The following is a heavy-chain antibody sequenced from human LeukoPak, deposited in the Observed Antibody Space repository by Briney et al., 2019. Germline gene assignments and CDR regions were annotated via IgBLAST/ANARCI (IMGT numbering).Heavy chain of an antibody. J-gene: IGHJ6*03. CDR3: ARVGVVVVAAPPVVNYYYMDV. V-gene: IGHV3-21*01. CDR1: GFTFSSYS. D-gene: IGHD2-15*01. Sequence: GGSLRLSCAASGFTFSSYSMNWVRQAPGKGLEWVSSISSSSSYIYYADSVKGRFTISRDNAKNSLYLQMNSLRAEDTAVYYCARVGVVVVAAPPVVNYYYMDVWGKGTTVTVSS. CDR2: ISSSSSYI.